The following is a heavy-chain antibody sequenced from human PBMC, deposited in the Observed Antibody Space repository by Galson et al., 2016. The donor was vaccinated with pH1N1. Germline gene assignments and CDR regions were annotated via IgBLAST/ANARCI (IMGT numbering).Heavy chain of an antibody. J-gene: IGHJ4*02. CDR3: ARSTKGVSTGHFDS. V-gene: IGHV5-51*03. CDR2: IYPCDSDT. D-gene: IGHD5/OR15-5a*01. Sequence: QSGAEVKKPRESLRISCKGFGYSFSNYWIAWVRQMPGKGLECMGVIYPCDSDTKYNPSFEGQVVISADKSISSVFLQWNSLEASDTAMYYCARSTKGVSTGHFDSWGQGTLVTVSS. CDR1: GYSFSNYW.